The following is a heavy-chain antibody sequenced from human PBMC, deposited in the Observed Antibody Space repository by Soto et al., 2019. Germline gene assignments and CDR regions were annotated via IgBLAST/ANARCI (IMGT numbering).Heavy chain of an antibody. CDR1: GITFGIRA. CDR2: ITDTGGDT. D-gene: IGHD3-10*01. Sequence: WGSLILSCVSSGITFGIRAMSWVRQAPGEGLEWVSTITDTGGDTKYADSVRGRFTMSRDNSKKTLYLQMNSLRVEDSALYYCARGSTDSYPGSRIFDFWGRGTLVTVSS. V-gene: IGHV3-23*01. CDR3: ARGSTDSYPGSRIFDF. J-gene: IGHJ4*02.